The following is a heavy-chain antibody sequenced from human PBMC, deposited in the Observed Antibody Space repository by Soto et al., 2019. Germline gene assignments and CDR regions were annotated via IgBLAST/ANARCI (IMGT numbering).Heavy chain of an antibody. Sequence: TSETLSLTCTVSGGSFSGYYWSWIRQPPGKGLEWIGEINHSGSTNYNPSLKSRVTISVDTSKNQFSLKLSSVTAADTAVYYCARGRRRDSSSPGPLKYNWFDPWGQGTLVTVSS. CDR3: ARGRRRDSSSPGPLKYNWFDP. D-gene: IGHD6-13*01. CDR1: GGSFSGYY. CDR2: INHSGST. J-gene: IGHJ5*02. V-gene: IGHV4-34*01.